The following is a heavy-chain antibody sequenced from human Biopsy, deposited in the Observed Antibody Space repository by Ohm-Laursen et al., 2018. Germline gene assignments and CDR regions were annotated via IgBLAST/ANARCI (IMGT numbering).Heavy chain of an antibody. J-gene: IGHJ4*02. CDR1: GGSISSSSYF. D-gene: IGHD1-1*01. CDR2: MSYGESA. Sequence: PSETLSLTCTVSGGSISSSSYFWGWIRQTPGKGLEWIGSMSYGESARYLPSLKSRVTLSVDTSKNQLSLSLSSVTAADTAVYYCARRTPFTHYFDFWGPGTLVTVSS. CDR3: ARRTPFTHYFDF. V-gene: IGHV4-39*01.